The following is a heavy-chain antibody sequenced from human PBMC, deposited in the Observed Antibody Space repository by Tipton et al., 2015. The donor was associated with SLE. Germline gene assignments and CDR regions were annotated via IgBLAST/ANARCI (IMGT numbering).Heavy chain of an antibody. V-gene: IGHV4-61*01. CDR1: GGSISSSSSYY. Sequence: TLSLTCAVYGGSISSSSSYYWSWIRQPPGKGLQWIGYIYYNGHTNYNPSLKSRVTISVDTSKNQFSLKLSSVTAADTAVYYCARGKISWAIFVVKNYFDSWGQGTLVTVSS. D-gene: IGHD2-21*01. CDR3: ARGKISWAIFVVKNYFDS. CDR2: IYYNGHT. J-gene: IGHJ4*02.